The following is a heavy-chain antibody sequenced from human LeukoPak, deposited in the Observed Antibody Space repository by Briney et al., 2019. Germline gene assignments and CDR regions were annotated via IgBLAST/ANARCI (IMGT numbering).Heavy chain of an antibody. Sequence: SVKVSCKASGGTFGSYAISWVRQAPGQGLEWMGRIIPILGIANYAQKFQGRVTITADKSTNTAYMELSSLRSEDTAMYYCARQGSSSRAGDSEYFDYWGQGTLVTVSS. D-gene: IGHD6-13*01. CDR2: IIPILGIA. CDR3: ARQGSSSRAGDSEYFDY. CDR1: GGTFGSYA. J-gene: IGHJ4*02. V-gene: IGHV1-69*04.